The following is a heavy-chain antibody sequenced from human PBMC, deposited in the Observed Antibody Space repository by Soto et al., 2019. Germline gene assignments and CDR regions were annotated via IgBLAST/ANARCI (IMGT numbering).Heavy chain of an antibody. D-gene: IGHD3-16*01. CDR1: GFTFDDYA. Sequence: EVQLVESGGGLVQPGRSLRLSCAASGFTFDDYAMHWVRQAPGKGLEWVSGISWNSGSIGYADSVKGRFTISRDNAKNSLNRQMTSLRADDPAFYSCGKDSTLGGWGGMDVWCQGTTVTVSS. CDR2: ISWNSGSI. J-gene: IGHJ6*02. V-gene: IGHV3-9*01. CDR3: GKDSTLGGWGGMDV.